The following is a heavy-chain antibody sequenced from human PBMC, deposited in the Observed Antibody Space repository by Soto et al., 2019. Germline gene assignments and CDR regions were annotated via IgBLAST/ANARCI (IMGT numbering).Heavy chain of an antibody. J-gene: IGHJ4*02. CDR2: INTDGSST. D-gene: IGHD3-10*01. Sequence: EVQLVESGGGLVQPGGSLRLSCAVSGFTFSSFWMHWVRQAPGEWLVWVSRINTDGSSTSYADSVKGRFTISRDNAKNTLYLQMNSLRVEDTAMYYCAKRGVDTFGLSYWGQGTMVTVSS. CDR3: AKRGVDTFGLSY. V-gene: IGHV3-74*01. CDR1: GFTFSSFW.